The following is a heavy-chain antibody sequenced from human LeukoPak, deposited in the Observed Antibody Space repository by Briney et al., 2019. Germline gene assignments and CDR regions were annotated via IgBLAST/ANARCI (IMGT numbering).Heavy chain of an antibody. J-gene: IGHJ4*02. CDR1: GFTFSKYW. Sequence: GPSLRLSCAASGFTFSKYWMLWVRQAPGKGLESVSRINTDGTVTTYADSVKGRFTVSRDNADNTMFLQMNSVRDEDTAVYYCATKQWLAPPPDSWGQGTPVTVSS. V-gene: IGHV3-74*01. CDR2: INTDGTVT. D-gene: IGHD6-19*01. CDR3: ATKQWLAPPPDS.